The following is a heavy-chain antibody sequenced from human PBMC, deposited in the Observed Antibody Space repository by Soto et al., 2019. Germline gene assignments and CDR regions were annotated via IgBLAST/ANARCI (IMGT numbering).Heavy chain of an antibody. Sequence: SETLSLTCAVYGGSFSGYYWSWIRQPPGKGLEWIGEIDHGGSTNYNPSLKSQVTISVDTSKNQFSLKLRSVAAADTAVYYCARTYCSSASCYGLYYFGMDVWGQGTTVTVSS. J-gene: IGHJ6*02. CDR2: IDHGGST. V-gene: IGHV4-34*01. CDR1: GGSFSGYY. D-gene: IGHD2-2*01. CDR3: ARTYCSSASCYGLYYFGMDV.